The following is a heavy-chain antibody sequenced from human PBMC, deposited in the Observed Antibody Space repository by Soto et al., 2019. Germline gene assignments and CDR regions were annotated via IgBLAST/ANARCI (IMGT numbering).Heavy chain of an antibody. CDR3: ARGGSYYDY. V-gene: IGHV4-59*01. D-gene: IGHD1-26*01. Sequence: SETLSLTCTVSGGAISSYYWSWIRQPPGKGLEWIGYIYYSGSTNYNPSLKSRVTISVDTSKNQFSLKLSSVTAADTAVYYCARGGSYYDYWGQGTLVTVSS. J-gene: IGHJ4*02. CDR2: IYYSGST. CDR1: GGAISSYY.